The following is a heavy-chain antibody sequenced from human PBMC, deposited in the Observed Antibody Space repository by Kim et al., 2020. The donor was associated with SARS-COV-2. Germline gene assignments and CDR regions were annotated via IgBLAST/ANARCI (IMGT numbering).Heavy chain of an antibody. Sequence: ASVKVSCKASGYTFTSYYMHWVRQAPGQGLEWMGIINPSGGSTSYAQKFQGRVTMTRDTSTSTVSMELSSLSPEATAVNYCARLWEGAGYSYYVMEAWGQ. J-gene: IGHJ6*02. CDR3: ARLWEGAGYSYYVMEA. CDR1: GYTFTSYY. V-gene: IGHV1-46*01. D-gene: IGHD6-19*01. CDR2: INPSGGST.